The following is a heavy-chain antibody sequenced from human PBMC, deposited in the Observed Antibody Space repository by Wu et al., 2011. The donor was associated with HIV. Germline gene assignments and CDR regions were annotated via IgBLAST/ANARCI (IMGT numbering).Heavy chain of an antibody. CDR2: IIPIFGTA. D-gene: IGHD2-2*01. CDR1: GGTFSSDA. CDR3: ARALRSVVVPAATDAFDI. V-gene: IGHV1-69*01. J-gene: IGHJ3*02. Sequence: QVQLVQSGAEVKKAGSSVKVSCKASGGTFSSDAISWVRQAPGQGLEWMGGIIPIFGTANYAQKFQGRVTITTDESTSTAYMELSSLRSEDTAVYYCARALRSVVVPAATDAFDIWGQGTMVTVSS.